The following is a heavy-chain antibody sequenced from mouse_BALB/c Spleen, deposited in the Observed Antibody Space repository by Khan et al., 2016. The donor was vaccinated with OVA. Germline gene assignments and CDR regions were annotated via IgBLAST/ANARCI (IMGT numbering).Heavy chain of an antibody. CDR3: ATSYFYGYYFDY. Sequence: EVQLVESGGGLVQPGGSRKLFCAASGFTFSSYGMHWVRQAPERGLEWVAYISGDSNTPYYADTVKGRFTFSRDNPRNTLFLQMTSLMSEDTAMYYCATSYFYGYYFDYWGPGTTLTVSS. CDR2: ISGDSNTP. V-gene: IGHV5-17*02. CDR1: GFTFSSYG. D-gene: IGHD1-1*01. J-gene: IGHJ2*01.